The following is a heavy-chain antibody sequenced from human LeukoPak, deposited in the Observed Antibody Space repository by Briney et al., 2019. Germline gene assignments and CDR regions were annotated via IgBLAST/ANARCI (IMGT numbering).Heavy chain of an antibody. CDR1: GFTFSSYA. J-gene: IGHJ4*02. CDR3: AKDRDNWGSIFDY. CDR2: ISGSGGST. Sequence: PGGSLRLSCAASGFTFSSYAMSWVRQAPGKGLEWVSAISGSGGSTYYADSVKGRFTISRDNSKNTLYLQMSSLRAEDTAVYYCAKDRDNWGSIFDYWGQGTLVTVSS. V-gene: IGHV3-23*01. D-gene: IGHD7-27*01.